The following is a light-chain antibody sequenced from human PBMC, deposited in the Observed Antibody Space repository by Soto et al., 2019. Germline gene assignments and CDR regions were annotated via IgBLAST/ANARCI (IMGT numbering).Light chain of an antibody. Sequence: IVMTQSPDCLAVSLGERATINCKSSQNVLYSSNNKNYLAWYQQKLGQPPKLLIRWTSTRESGVPDRFSGSGSGTDFTLTISSLQAEDVAVYYCQQYYSTPWTFGQGTKVDIK. CDR1: QNVLYSSNNKNY. CDR3: QQYYSTPWT. V-gene: IGKV4-1*01. J-gene: IGKJ1*01. CDR2: WTS.